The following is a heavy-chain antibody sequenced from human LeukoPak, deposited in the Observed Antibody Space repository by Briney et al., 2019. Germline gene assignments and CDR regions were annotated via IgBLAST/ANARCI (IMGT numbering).Heavy chain of an antibody. D-gene: IGHD3-22*01. CDR1: GGSISSGGYY. CDR3: ARWGSSGYFFDY. V-gene: IGHV4-31*03. Sequence: SETLSLTCTVSGGSISSGGYYWSWIRQHPGKGLEWIGYIYYSGSTYYNPSLKSRATISVDTSKNQFSLKLSSVTAADTAVYYCARWGSSGYFFDYWGQGTLVTASS. CDR2: IYYSGST. J-gene: IGHJ4*02.